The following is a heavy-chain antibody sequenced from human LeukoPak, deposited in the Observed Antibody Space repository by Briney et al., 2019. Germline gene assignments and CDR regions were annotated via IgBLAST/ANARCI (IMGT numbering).Heavy chain of an antibody. CDR2: IFPGDSDT. CDR3: ARRVSSSGFDAFDV. J-gene: IGHJ3*01. D-gene: IGHD5-12*01. Sequence: GESLKISCKGSGYRFTTYWIGWVRQMPGKGLEWMGIIFPGDSDTVYSPSFQGQVTISADKSINTAYLQWSSLKASDTAMYYCARRVSSSGFDAFDVWGQGTMVTVSS. CDR1: GYRFTTYW. V-gene: IGHV5-51*01.